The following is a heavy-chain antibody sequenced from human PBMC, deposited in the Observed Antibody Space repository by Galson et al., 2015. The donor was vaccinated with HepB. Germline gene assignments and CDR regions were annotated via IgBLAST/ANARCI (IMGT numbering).Heavy chain of an antibody. CDR1: GYTFTGYY. CDR2: INPTSGGT. Sequence: CKASGYTFTGYYMHWVRQAPGQGLEWMGWINPTSGGTNYAQKFQGRVTMTRDTSISTAYMELSRLRSDDTAVYYCARSSEWELLPFDYWGQGTLVTVSS. V-gene: IGHV1-2*02. D-gene: IGHD1-26*01. J-gene: IGHJ4*02. CDR3: ARSSEWELLPFDY.